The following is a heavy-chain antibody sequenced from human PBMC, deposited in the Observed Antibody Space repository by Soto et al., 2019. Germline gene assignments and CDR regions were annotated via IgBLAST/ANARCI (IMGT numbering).Heavy chain of an antibody. D-gene: IGHD3-3*01. V-gene: IGHV4-61*01. CDR3: ARKYEGGDFWRGYSNQVHYYGMDV. J-gene: IGHJ6*02. CDR1: VASLSRGSYY. Sequence: PPETLSLTCTVSVASLSRGSYYWSWIRPPPGNGLEWIGYIYYSGSPKYNPSLKSRVTMSVDTSKNQFSLRLSSMTVADTAVYYCARKYEGGDFWRGYSNQVHYYGMDVWGQGTTVTVSS. CDR2: IYYSGSP.